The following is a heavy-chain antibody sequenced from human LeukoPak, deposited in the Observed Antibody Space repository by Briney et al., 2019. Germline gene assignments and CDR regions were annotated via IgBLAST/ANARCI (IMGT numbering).Heavy chain of an antibody. V-gene: IGHV4-38-2*02. CDR2: IYYSGST. CDR3: ARRTRRNRLVTNPFDY. D-gene: IGHD3-9*01. CDR1: GYSISSGYY. Sequence: SETLSLTCTVSGYSISSGYYWGWIRQPRGKGLEWIGSIYYSGSTYYNPCLKSRVTISVDTSKNQFSLKLSSVTAADTAVYYCARRTRRNRLVTNPFDYWGQGTLVTVSS. J-gene: IGHJ4*02.